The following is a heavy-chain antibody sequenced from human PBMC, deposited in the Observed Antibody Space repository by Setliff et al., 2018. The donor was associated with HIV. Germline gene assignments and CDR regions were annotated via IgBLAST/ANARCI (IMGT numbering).Heavy chain of an antibody. Sequence: PSETLSLTCTVSGGSISSSNYYWGWIRQPPGKGLEYIGSIYHSGSTYYNPSLKSRVTISVDTSKNQLSLKLNSVTAADTAVYYCARLGLYYYDSSGYVGGNFDYWGQGTLVTVSS. V-gene: IGHV4-39*07. CDR2: IYHSGST. CDR3: ARLGLYYYDSSGYVGGNFDY. D-gene: IGHD3-22*01. CDR1: GGSISSSNYY. J-gene: IGHJ4*02.